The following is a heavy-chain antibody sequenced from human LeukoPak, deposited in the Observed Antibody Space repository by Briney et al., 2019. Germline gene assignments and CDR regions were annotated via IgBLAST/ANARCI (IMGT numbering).Heavy chain of an antibody. Sequence: GASVTVTCKFSGYTLTEISIHLVRQAPGKGLEWMGGFDPEYGETMCGKKFLGRVTVTEDTSTDTAYMELINLRSEDTAVYYCATGLRHSSSWLFYFDPWGQGTLVTVSS. V-gene: IGHV1-24*01. CDR1: GYTLTEIS. CDR3: ATGLRHSSSWLFYFDP. J-gene: IGHJ5*02. D-gene: IGHD6-13*01. CDR2: FDPEYGET.